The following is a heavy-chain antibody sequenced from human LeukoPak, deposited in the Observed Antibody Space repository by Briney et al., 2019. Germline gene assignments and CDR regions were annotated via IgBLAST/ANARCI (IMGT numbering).Heavy chain of an antibody. CDR3: ARGVGRSDGYPSYYYYMDV. V-gene: IGHV1-24*01. J-gene: IGHJ6*03. Sequence: ASVKVSCKVSGYTLTELSMHWVRQAPGKGLEWMGGFDPEDGETIYAQKFQGRVTMTEDTSTDTAYMELSSLRSEDTAVYYCARGVGRSDGYPSYYYYMDVWGKGTTVTVPS. CDR1: GYTLTELS. CDR2: FDPEDGET. D-gene: IGHD5-18*01.